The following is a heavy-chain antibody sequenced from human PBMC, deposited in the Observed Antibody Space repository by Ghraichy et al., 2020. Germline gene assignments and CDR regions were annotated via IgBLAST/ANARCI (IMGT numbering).Heavy chain of an antibody. V-gene: IGHV1-2*02. CDR3: ARENGSGWHFDY. J-gene: IGHJ4*02. CDR2: INPNSGGT. CDR1: GYTFTGYY. Sequence: ASVKVSCKASGYTFTGYYMHWVRQAPGQGLEWMGWINPNSGGTNYAQKFQGRVTMTRDTSISTAYMELSRLRSDDTAVYYCARENGSGWHFDYWGQGTLVTVSA. D-gene: IGHD6-19*01.